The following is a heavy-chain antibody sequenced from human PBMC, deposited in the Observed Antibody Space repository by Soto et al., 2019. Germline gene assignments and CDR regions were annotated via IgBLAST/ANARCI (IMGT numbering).Heavy chain of an antibody. CDR2: LKPATGAA. V-gene: IGHV1-2*02. CDR3: ARGGGVGVAGSAAFDM. Sequence: QLHLVQSGAVVKKPGASVTVSCSASGYPVTAYYMHWVRQAPGRGLEWMGGLKPATGAAKYTQTFPGRVTRTRDMSTSTVFMELSGLTSEDTAVFYCARGGGVGVAGSAAFDMWGQGTLVTVSS. CDR1: GYPVTAYY. J-gene: IGHJ3*02. D-gene: IGHD3-3*01.